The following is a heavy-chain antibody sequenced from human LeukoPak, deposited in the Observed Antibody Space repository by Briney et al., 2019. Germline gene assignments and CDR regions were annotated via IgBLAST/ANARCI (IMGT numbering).Heavy chain of an antibody. CDR1: GFTFSSYE. CDR3: ARSAEQWLDLDY. Sequence: QAGGSLRLSCAASGFTFSSYEMNWVRQAPGKGLEWVSYISGSVSDSVSTIYYADSVKGRFTISRDNAKNSLYLQMNSLRAEDTAVYYCARSAEQWLDLDYWGQGTLVTVSS. V-gene: IGHV3-48*03. D-gene: IGHD6-19*01. J-gene: IGHJ4*02. CDR2: ISGSVSDSVSTI.